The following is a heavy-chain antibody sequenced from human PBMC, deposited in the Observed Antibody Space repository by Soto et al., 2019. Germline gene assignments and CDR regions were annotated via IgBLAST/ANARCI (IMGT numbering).Heavy chain of an antibody. CDR1: VGCIISGDYY. CDR2: IYYSGST. V-gene: IGHV4-30-4*01. D-gene: IGHD1-7*01. Sequence: SETLSLTCTFCVGCIISGDYYLSLIRQPPGKGLEVIGYIYYSGSTYYNRSLKSRVTISVDTSKNQFSLKLSSVTSADTAVYYCARELELTRLRWFDHRGTGHFLTVSS. CDR3: ARELELTRLRWFDH. J-gene: IGHJ5*02.